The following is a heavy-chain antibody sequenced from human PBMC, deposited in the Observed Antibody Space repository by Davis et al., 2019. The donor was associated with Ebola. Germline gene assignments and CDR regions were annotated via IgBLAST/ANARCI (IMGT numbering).Heavy chain of an antibody. D-gene: IGHD1-26*01. J-gene: IGHJ4*02. CDR1: GFTSSSYW. Sequence: GESLKISCVASGFTSSSYWMHWVRQAPGKGLVWVSRINSDGSSTSYADSVKGRFTISRDNSKNTLYLQMNSLRAEDTAVYYCAKAAGSIGGWYFDYWGQGTLVTVSS. V-gene: IGHV3-74*01. CDR2: INSDGSST. CDR3: AKAAGSIGGWYFDY.